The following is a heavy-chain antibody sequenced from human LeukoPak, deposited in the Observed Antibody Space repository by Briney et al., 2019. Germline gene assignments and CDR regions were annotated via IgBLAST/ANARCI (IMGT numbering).Heavy chain of an antibody. CDR1: GFIFSTYV. Sequence: GGTLRPSCAASGFIFSTYVMTWVRQVPGKGLEWVSSINTSGGRTHYADSVKGRFTISRDNSKSTLYLQMSGLRVDDTAVYYCAKQAFGDYLYYFDHWGQGTLVTVSS. CDR2: INTSGGRT. J-gene: IGHJ4*02. CDR3: AKQAFGDYLYYFDH. V-gene: IGHV3-23*01. D-gene: IGHD4-17*01.